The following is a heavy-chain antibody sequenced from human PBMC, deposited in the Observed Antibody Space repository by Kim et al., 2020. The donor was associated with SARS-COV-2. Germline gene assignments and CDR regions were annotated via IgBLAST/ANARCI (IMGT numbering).Heavy chain of an antibody. Sequence: PSLKSRVTISVDTSKNQFSLKLSSVTAADTAVYYCARDHYGSGSYGWFDPWGQGALVTVSS. V-gene: IGHV4-39*07. CDR3: ARDHYGSGSYGWFDP. J-gene: IGHJ5*02. D-gene: IGHD3-10*01.